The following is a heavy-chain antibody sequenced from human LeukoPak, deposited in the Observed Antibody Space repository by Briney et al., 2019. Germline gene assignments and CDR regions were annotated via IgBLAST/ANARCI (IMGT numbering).Heavy chain of an antibody. CDR1: GYTFTNYD. D-gene: IGHD7-27*01. Sequence: VASVKVSCKTSGYTFTNYDINWVRQDTGQGLEWLGWMSPNNGNTGYAQKFQGRVTMTRDTSINTAYMELSSLRSEDTAVYYCASNPPRTGDFNSWGQGALVTVSS. CDR3: ASNPPRTGDFNS. J-gene: IGHJ4*02. CDR2: MSPNNGNT. V-gene: IGHV1-8*01.